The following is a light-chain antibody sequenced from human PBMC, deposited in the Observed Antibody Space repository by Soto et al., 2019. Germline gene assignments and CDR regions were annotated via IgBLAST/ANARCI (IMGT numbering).Light chain of an antibody. V-gene: IGKV1-5*03. CDR2: KAS. Sequence: DIQMTQSPSTLSASVGDRVTITCRASQSVDRWLAWYQQRPGKAPKALIYKASNLESGVPSRFSGSGSGTEFTLTITSRQPGDIATYYCQQYTTLVTFGQGTMVEMK. CDR3: QQYTTLVT. J-gene: IGKJ1*01. CDR1: QSVDRW.